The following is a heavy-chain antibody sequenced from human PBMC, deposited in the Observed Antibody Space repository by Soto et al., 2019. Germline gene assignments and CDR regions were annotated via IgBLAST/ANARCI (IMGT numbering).Heavy chain of an antibody. CDR3: ATLPPRIVVVVLPIPS. Sequence: PSETLSLTCAVSGGSISSSYWWTWVRQAPGKGLQWIGEIYHSGITNYNPSLRSRVSMSVDKSNNEFSLSLTSVTAADTAVYYCATLPPRIVVVVLPIPSWGQGTLVTVSS. J-gene: IGHJ4*02. CDR1: GGSISSSYW. CDR2: IYHSGIT. V-gene: IGHV4-4*02. D-gene: IGHD2-15*01.